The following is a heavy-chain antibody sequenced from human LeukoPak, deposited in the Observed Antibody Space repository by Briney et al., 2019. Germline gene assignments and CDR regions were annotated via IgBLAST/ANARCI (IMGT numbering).Heavy chain of an antibody. CDR3: AKDQLVHYYYYGMDV. J-gene: IGHJ6*02. Sequence: PGGSLRLSCAASGFAFSSYGMHWVRQAPGKELEWVAVISYDGSNKYYADSVKGRFTISRDNSKNTLYLQMNSLRAEDTAVYYCAKDQLVHYYYYGMDVWGQGTTVTVSS. CDR2: ISYDGSNK. CDR1: GFAFSSYG. V-gene: IGHV3-30*18. D-gene: IGHD6-6*01.